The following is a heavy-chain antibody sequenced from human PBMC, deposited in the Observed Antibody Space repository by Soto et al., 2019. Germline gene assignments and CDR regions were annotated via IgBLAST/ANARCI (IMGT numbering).Heavy chain of an antibody. J-gene: IGHJ4*02. V-gene: IGHV4-39*01. D-gene: IGHD2-15*01. CDR3: ARHVVRSGYYFDY. CDR2: IYYSGST. CDR1: GGSISSSIYY. Sequence: LFLTCTVSGGSISSSIYYWGWIRQPPGKGLEWIGSIYYSGSTYYNPSLKSRVTISVDTSKNQFSLKLSSVTAADTAVYYCARHVVRSGYYFDYWGQGTLVTVSS.